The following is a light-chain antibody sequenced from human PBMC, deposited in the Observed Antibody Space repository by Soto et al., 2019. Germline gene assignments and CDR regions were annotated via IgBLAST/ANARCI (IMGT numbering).Light chain of an antibody. Sequence: ALPMTQSPSSLSASVGDRVTITCRASQGIRNDLGWYQQKPGKAPNLLIHTASSLESGVPSRFSGSGYGTDFTLTISSLQPEDFATYYCLQYYNHPKTFGQGTKLEIK. CDR1: QGIRND. J-gene: IGKJ2*01. CDR3: LQYYNHPKT. V-gene: IGKV1-6*01. CDR2: TAS.